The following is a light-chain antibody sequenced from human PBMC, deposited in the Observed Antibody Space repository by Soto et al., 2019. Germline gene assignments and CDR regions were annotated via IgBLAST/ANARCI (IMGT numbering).Light chain of an antibody. CDR3: QQYNRYWT. J-gene: IGKJ1*01. CDR1: QSISSW. CDR2: KAS. V-gene: IGKV1-5*03. Sequence: DIQMTQSPPTLSASVGDRVTITCRASQSISSWLAGYQQKPGKAPKLLIYKASSLESGVPSRFSGTGSGTEFTLTIRSRLPDDFATYYCQQYNRYWTFGQGTKVEIK.